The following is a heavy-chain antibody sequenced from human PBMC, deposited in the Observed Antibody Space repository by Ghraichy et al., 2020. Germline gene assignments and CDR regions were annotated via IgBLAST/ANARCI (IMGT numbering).Heavy chain of an antibody. Sequence: GGSLRLSCAASGFTFSSYAMSWVRQAPGKGLEWVSAISGSGGSTYYADSVKGRFTISRDNSKNTLYLQMNSLRAEDTAVYYCAKDQIFGVVIRSGYSNDYWGQGTLVTVSS. J-gene: IGHJ4*02. V-gene: IGHV3-23*01. CDR3: AKDQIFGVVIRSGYSNDY. D-gene: IGHD3-3*01. CDR1: GFTFSSYA. CDR2: ISGSGGST.